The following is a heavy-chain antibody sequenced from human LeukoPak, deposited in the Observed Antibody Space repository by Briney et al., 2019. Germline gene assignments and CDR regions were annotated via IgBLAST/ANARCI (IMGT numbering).Heavy chain of an antibody. V-gene: IGHV4-4*02. CDR3: ASRKRGYDSSGYKYYFDY. CDR1: GDSINSLDL. J-gene: IGHJ4*02. Sequence: PSETLSLTCTVSGDSINSLDLWSWVRQPPGKGLEWIGEINHSGSTNYNPSLKSRVTISVDTSKNQFSLKLSSVTAADTAVYYCASRKRGYDSSGYKYYFDYWGQGTLVTVSS. CDR2: INHSGST. D-gene: IGHD3-22*01.